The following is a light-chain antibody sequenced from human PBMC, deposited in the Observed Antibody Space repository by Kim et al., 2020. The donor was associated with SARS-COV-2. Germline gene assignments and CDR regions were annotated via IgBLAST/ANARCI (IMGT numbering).Light chain of an antibody. Sequence: SASTGDKGTVTCRTSQDVTGYLAWYQQKPGNAPKLLIYAVSTLQSGVPSRFSGSGSGTEFTLTISCLQSEDFATYYCQQYHTYPYTFGPGTKLEI. J-gene: IGKJ2*01. CDR1: QDVTGY. V-gene: IGKV1-8*01. CDR3: QQYHTYPYT. CDR2: AVS.